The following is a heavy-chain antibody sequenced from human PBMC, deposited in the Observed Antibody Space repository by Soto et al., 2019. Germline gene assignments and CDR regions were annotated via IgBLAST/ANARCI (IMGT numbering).Heavy chain of an antibody. J-gene: IGHJ4*02. CDR2: INGGNGNT. D-gene: IGHD6-25*01. CDR3: ARDGVAAGNINFDY. CDR1: GYTFTNYA. V-gene: IGHV1-3*01. Sequence: QVHLVQSGAEVKKPGASLKVSCKASGYTFTNYAMHWVRQAPGQRLEWMGWINGGNGNTKYSPKLQDRVTITRDTSASTAYMELSSLRSEDTASYYCARDGVAAGNINFDYWGQGTLVTVSS.